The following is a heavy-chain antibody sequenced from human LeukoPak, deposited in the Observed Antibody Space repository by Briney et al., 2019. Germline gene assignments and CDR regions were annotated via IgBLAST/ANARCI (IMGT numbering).Heavy chain of an antibody. J-gene: IGHJ4*02. CDR2: IYYSGST. CDR3: ARLRRWLQNFDY. Sequence: ESGPGLVKPSETLSLTCTVSGGSISSSSYYWGWIRQPPGKGLQWIGSIYYSGSTYYNPSLKSRDTISVDTSKNQFSLKLSSVTAADTAVYYCARLRRWLQNFDYWGQGTLVTVSS. V-gene: IGHV4-39*01. D-gene: IGHD5-24*01. CDR1: GGSISSSSYY.